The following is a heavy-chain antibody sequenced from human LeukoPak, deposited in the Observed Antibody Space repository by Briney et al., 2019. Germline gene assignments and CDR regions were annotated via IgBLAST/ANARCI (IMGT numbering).Heavy chain of an antibody. CDR1: GYTFTGYY. J-gene: IGHJ5*02. V-gene: IGHV1-2*02. Sequence: ASVKVSCKASGYTFTGYYMYWVRQAPGQGLEWMGWINPNSGGTNYAQKFQGRVTMARDTSISTAYMELSSLRSEDTAVYYCARGYCSSTSCYFRGIRFSVGPWGQGTLVTVSS. CDR3: ARGYCSSTSCYFRGIRFSVGP. CDR2: INPNSGGT. D-gene: IGHD2-2*01.